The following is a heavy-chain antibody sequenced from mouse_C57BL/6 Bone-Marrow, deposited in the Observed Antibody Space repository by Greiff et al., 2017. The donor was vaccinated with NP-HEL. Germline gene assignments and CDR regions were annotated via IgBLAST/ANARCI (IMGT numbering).Heavy chain of an antibody. V-gene: IGHV5-16*01. CDR1: GFTFSDYY. Sequence: LVESEGGLVQPGSSMKLSCTASGFTFSDYYMAWVRQVPEKGLEWVANINYDGSSTYYLDSLKSRFIISRDNAKNILYLQMSSLKSEDTATYYCARDSLYYYGSSYEGFYFDYWGQGTTLTVSS. CDR3: ARDSLYYYGSSYEGFYFDY. J-gene: IGHJ2*01. CDR2: INYDGSST. D-gene: IGHD1-1*01.